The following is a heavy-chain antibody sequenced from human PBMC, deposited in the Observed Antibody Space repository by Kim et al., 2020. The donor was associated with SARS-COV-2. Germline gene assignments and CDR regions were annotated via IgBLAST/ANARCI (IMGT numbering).Heavy chain of an antibody. J-gene: IGHJ4*02. CDR1: GFTFSSYA. V-gene: IGHV3-30-3*01. Sequence: GGSLILSCAASGFTFSSYAMHWVRQAPGKGLEWVAVISYDGSNKYYADSVKGRFTISRDNSKNTLYLQMNSLRAEDTAVYYCARINQQLGGGIDYWGQGTLVTVSS. D-gene: IGHD6-13*01. CDR3: ARINQQLGGGIDY. CDR2: ISYDGSNK.